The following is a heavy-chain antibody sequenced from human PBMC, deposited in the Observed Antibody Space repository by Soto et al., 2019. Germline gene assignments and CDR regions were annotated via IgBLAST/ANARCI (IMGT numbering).Heavy chain of an antibody. CDR1: GFTVSSNY. CDR3: ARRSSGWYFDY. V-gene: IGHV3-66*01. CDR2: IYSGGST. J-gene: IGHJ4*02. Sequence: GGSLRLSCAASGFTVSSNYMSWVRQAPGKGLEWVSLIYSGGSTYYADSVKGRFTISRDNSKNTLYLQMNSLRAEDTAVYYCARRSSGWYFDYWGQGTLVTVSS. D-gene: IGHD6-19*01.